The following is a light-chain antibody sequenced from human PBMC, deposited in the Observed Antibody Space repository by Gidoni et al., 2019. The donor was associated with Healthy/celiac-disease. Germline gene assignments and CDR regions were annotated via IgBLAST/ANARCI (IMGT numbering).Light chain of an antibody. V-gene: IGKV3-11*01. CDR2: DAS. J-gene: IGKJ5*01. CDR1: QSVSSY. Sequence: EMVLTQSPATLSLSAGERVTLSCRASQSVSSYLAWYQQKPGQAPRLLIYDASNLATGVPARFSGSGSGTDFTLTISSLEPEDFAVYYCQQHSNWPPITFGQGTQLEIK. CDR3: QQHSNWPPIT.